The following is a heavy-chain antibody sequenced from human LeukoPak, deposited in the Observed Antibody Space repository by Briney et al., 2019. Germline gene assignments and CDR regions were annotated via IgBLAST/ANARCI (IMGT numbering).Heavy chain of an antibody. V-gene: IGHV1-69*02. CDR2: IIPILGIA. CDR1: GGTFSSYT. Sequence: SVKVSFKASGGTFSSYTISWVRQAPGQGLEWMGRIIPILGIANYAQKFQGRVTITADKSTSTAYMELSSLRSEDTAVYYCARARGDYDSSGYYYYYYGMDVWGQGTTVTVSS. CDR3: ARARGDYDSSGYYYYYYGMDV. J-gene: IGHJ6*02. D-gene: IGHD3-22*01.